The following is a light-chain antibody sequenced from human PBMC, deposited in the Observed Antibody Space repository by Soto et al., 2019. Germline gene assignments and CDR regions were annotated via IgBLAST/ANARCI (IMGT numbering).Light chain of an antibody. V-gene: IGKV4-1*01. CDR1: QSVLYSSNNKNY. Sequence: IVMTQSPDSLAVSLGERATINCKSSQSVLYSSNNKNYLAWYQQKPGQPPKLLIYWASTRDSGVPDRFSGGGSGTDLTLTISSLQAADVAVYYCQQYYSTPRTFGQGTRLEI. CDR3: QQYYSTPRT. J-gene: IGKJ5*01. CDR2: WAS.